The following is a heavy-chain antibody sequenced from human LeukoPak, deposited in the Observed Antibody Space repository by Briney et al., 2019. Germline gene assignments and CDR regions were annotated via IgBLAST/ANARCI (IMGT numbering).Heavy chain of an antibody. CDR3: ARTGGYSYGDSFDY. V-gene: IGHV4-39*01. D-gene: IGHD5-18*01. J-gene: IGHJ4*02. CDR1: GGSISSSSYY. Sequence: PSETLSLTCTVSGGSISSSSYYWGWIRQPPGKGVEWIGSIYYSGSTYYNPSLKSRVTISVDTSKNQFSLKLSSVTAADTAVYYCARTGGYSYGDSFDYWGQGTLVTVSS. CDR2: IYYSGST.